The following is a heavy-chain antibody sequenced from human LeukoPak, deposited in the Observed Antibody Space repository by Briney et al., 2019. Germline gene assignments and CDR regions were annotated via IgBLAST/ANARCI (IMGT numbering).Heavy chain of an antibody. CDR2: ISAYNGNT. Sequence: ASVKVSCKASGYTFTSYGISWVRQAPGQGLEWMGWISAYNGNTNYAQKLQGRVTMTTDTSTSTAYMELRSLRSDDTAVYYCALGPPNRYCSSTSCLWRFDYWGRGTLVTVSS. CDR1: GYTFTSYG. CDR3: ALGPPNRYCSSTSCLWRFDY. D-gene: IGHD2-2*01. J-gene: IGHJ4*02. V-gene: IGHV1-18*01.